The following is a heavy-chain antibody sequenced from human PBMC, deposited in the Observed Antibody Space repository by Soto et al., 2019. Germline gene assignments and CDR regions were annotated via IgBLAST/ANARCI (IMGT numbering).Heavy chain of an antibody. D-gene: IGHD1-26*01. J-gene: IGHJ4*02. CDR2: INHGGST. CDR3: ARGRLDGSSPFDY. CDR1: GGSFSGYY. Sequence: QVQLQQWGAGLLKPSETLSLTCAVYGGSFSGYYWSWIRQPPGKGLEWIGEINHGGSTKYKPSLKSRVTISVDTSKNQISLKVRSVTAADTAVYYCARGRLDGSSPFDYWCQGTLVTVSS. V-gene: IGHV4-34*01.